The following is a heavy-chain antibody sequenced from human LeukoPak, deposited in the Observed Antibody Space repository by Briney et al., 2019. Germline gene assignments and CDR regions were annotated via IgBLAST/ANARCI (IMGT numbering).Heavy chain of an antibody. J-gene: IGHJ5*02. D-gene: IGHD4-17*01. CDR3: ARGIGYGDGNWFDP. CDR1: GGSFSGYY. V-gene: IGHV4-34*01. Sequence: SETLSLTRAVYGGSFSGYYWSWIRQPPGKGLEWIGEINHSGSTNYNPSLKSRVTISVDTSKNQFSLKLSSVTAADTAVYYCARGIGYGDGNWFDPWGQGTLVTVSS. CDR2: INHSGST.